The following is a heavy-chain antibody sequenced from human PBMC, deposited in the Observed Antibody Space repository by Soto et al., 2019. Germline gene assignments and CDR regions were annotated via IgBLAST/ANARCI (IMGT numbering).Heavy chain of an antibody. D-gene: IGHD5-12*01. Sequence: QLVKSGAEVKKPGASVKVTCKTSGPTFIAYYIHWVRQAPGQGLEWMGWIDPKSGGTTYEQKFLGRVTMNRVESINTAYRELNRLTYDCTAVYYCAIVSVDVHEWGQGTLLTVSS. V-gene: IGHV1-2*02. CDR2: IDPKSGGT. CDR1: GPTFIAYY. J-gene: IGHJ4*02. CDR3: AIVSVDVHE.